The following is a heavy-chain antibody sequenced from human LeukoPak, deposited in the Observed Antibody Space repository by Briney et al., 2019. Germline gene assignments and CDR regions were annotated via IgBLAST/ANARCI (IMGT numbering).Heavy chain of an antibody. Sequence: ASVKVSCKASGYAFTSYGISWVRQAPGQGLEWVGWISAYNGNTNYAQKLQGRVTMTTDTSTSTAYMELRSLRSDDTAVYYCAREGTTPYYFDYWGQGTLVTVSS. CDR3: AREGTTPYYFDY. CDR2: ISAYNGNT. D-gene: IGHD2-2*01. V-gene: IGHV1-18*04. CDR1: GYAFTSYG. J-gene: IGHJ4*02.